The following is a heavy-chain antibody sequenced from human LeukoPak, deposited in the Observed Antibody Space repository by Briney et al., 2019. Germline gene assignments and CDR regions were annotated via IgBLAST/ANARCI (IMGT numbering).Heavy chain of an antibody. CDR2: ISGSGGST. Sequence: PGGSLRLSCAASGFTFSSYAMSWVRQAPGKGLEWVSAISGSGGSTYYADSVKGRFTISRDNSKNTLYLQMNSLRAEDTAVYYCARAYGGRTGMDVWGQGTTVTVSS. CDR3: ARAYGGRTGMDV. CDR1: GFTFSSYA. D-gene: IGHD4-23*01. V-gene: IGHV3-23*01. J-gene: IGHJ6*02.